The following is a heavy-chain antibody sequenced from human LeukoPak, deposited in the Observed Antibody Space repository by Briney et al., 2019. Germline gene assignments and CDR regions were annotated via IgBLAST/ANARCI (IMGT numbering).Heavy chain of an antibody. CDR1: GGSISSYY. CDR3: ATSYSSSWYSSFGFDP. Sequence: SETLSLTCTVSGGSISSYYWSWIRQPPGKGLEWIGYIYTSGSTNYNPSLKSRVTISVDTSKNQFSLKLSSVTAADTAVYYCATSYSSSWYSSFGFDPWGQGTLVTVSS. D-gene: IGHD6-13*01. V-gene: IGHV4-4*09. CDR2: IYTSGST. J-gene: IGHJ5*02.